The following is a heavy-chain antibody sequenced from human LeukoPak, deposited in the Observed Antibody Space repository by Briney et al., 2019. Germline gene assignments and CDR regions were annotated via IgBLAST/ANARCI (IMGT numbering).Heavy chain of an antibody. V-gene: IGHV1-69-2*01. CDR3: VKSTSEWLRLGGYFDY. J-gene: IGHJ4*02. D-gene: IGHD5-12*01. Sequence: ATVKISCKVSGYTFTDYYMHWVQQAPGKGLEWMGLVDPEDGEIIYAEKFQGRVTITADTSTDTAYMELSSLRSEDTAVYYCVKSTSEWLRLGGYFDYWGQGTLVTVSS. CDR2: VDPEDGEI. CDR1: GYTFTDYY.